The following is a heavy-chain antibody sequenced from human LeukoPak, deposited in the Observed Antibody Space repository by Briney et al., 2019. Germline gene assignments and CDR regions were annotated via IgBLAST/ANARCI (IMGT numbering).Heavy chain of an antibody. CDR2: IYTNGNT. V-gene: IGHV4-61*02. Sequence: PSQTLSLTCSVSGGSLSSGGYYWTWIRQPAGKGPEWIGRIYTNGNTNYNPSLKSRVTMSVDTSKNQFSLNLSSVTAADTAVYYCARVAGTAMGPYYFDYWGQGTLVTVSS. CDR1: GGSLSSGGYY. CDR3: ARVAGTAMGPYYFDY. J-gene: IGHJ4*02. D-gene: IGHD5-18*01.